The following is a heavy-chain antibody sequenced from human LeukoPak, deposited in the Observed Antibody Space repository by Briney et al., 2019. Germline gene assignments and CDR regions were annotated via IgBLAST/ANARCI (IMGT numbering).Heavy chain of an antibody. D-gene: IGHD3-10*01. Sequence: GGSLRLSCAASGFTFSSYWMHWVRQAPGKGLGGVSRINSDGSSTMYADSVKGRFTISRDNAKNTLYLQMNSLRAEDTAVYYCARDYTYYYGSGPGSSGIDYWGQGTLVTVSS. CDR3: ARDYTYYYGSGPGSSGIDY. J-gene: IGHJ4*02. CDR1: GFTFSSYW. V-gene: IGHV3-74*03. CDR2: INSDGSST.